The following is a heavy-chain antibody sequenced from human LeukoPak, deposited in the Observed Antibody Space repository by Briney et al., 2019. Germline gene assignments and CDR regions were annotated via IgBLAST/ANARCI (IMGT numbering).Heavy chain of an antibody. CDR2: IYPGDSDT. Sequence: GESLKISCMGSGYSFTNHWIAWVRQMPGKGLEWMGIIYPGDSDTRYSPSFQGQVTISADKSTSTAYLQWSSLKASDTAMYYCARLAYSSSWYYWGRGTLVTVSS. CDR3: ARLAYSSSWYY. D-gene: IGHD6-13*01. J-gene: IGHJ4*02. CDR1: GYSFTNHW. V-gene: IGHV5-51*01.